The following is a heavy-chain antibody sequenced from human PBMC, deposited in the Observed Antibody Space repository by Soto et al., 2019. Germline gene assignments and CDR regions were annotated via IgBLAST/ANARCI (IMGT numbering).Heavy chain of an antibody. Sequence: ASVKVSYKASGYTFTSYYMHWVRQAPGQGLEWMGIINPSGGSTSYAQKFQGRVTMTRDTSTSTVYMELSSLRSEDTAVYYCARDPSVDSGSYYAAFDIWGQGTMVTVSS. CDR3: ARDPSVDSGSYYAAFDI. CDR2: INPSGGST. J-gene: IGHJ3*02. D-gene: IGHD1-26*01. V-gene: IGHV1-46*01. CDR1: GYTFTSYY.